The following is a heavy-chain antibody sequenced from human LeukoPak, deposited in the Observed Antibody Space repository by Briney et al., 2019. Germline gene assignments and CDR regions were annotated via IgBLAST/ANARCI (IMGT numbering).Heavy chain of an antibody. CDR3: ARGVPAAPDYYYYYMDV. Sequence: GGSLRLSCAASGFTVSSNYMSWVRQAPGKGLEWVSVIYSGGSTYYADSVKGRFTISRDNSKNTLYLQMNSLRAEDTAVYYCARGVPAAPDYYYYYMDVWGKGTTVTVSS. CDR1: GFTVSSNY. D-gene: IGHD2-2*01. CDR2: IYSGGST. J-gene: IGHJ6*03. V-gene: IGHV3-53*01.